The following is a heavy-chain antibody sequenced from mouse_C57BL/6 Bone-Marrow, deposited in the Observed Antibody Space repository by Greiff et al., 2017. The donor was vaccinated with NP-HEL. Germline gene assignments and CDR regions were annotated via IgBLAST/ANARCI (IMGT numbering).Heavy chain of an antibody. J-gene: IGHJ2*01. V-gene: IGHV1-64*01. CDR3: ARDYYGSSCGY. D-gene: IGHD1-1*01. CDR2: FHPNSGST. Sequence: QVQLQQPGAELVKPGASVKLSCKASGYTFTSYWRHGVKQRLGQGLEWIGMFHPNSGSTNYNEKFKSKATLTDDKSSSTPYMQLGSLTSEDSAVYYCARDYYGSSCGYWGQGTTLTVSS. CDR1: GYTFTSYW.